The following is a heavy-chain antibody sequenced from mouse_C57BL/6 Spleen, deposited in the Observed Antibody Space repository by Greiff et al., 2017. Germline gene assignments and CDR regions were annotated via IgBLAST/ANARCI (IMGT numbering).Heavy chain of an antibody. CDR2: IDPSDSYT. D-gene: IGHD2-4*01. Sequence: VQLQQSGAELVKPGASVKMSCKASGYTFTSYWMQWVKQRPGQGLEWIGEIDPSDSYTNYNQKFKGKATLTVDTSSSTAYMQLSSLTSEDSAVYYCACCDYHYAMDYWGQGTSVTVSS. J-gene: IGHJ4*01. CDR3: ACCDYHYAMDY. V-gene: IGHV1-50*01. CDR1: GYTFTSYW.